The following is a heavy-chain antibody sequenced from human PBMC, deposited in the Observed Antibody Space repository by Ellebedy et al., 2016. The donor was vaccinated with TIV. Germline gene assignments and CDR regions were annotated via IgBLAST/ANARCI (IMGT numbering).Heavy chain of an antibody. D-gene: IGHD1-7*01. J-gene: IGHJ1*01. CDR2: ISSTSSGSFI. V-gene: IGHV3-11*01. CDR3: ARAGGGTTGFFHD. Sequence: GESLKISXAASGFIFSDFYMSWIRQAPGKGLEWISHISSTSSGSFIHYADSVRGRFTISRDNAKNSLYLQMSSLTVDDTAIYYCARAGGGTTGFFHDWGRGTLVIVSS. CDR1: GFIFSDFY.